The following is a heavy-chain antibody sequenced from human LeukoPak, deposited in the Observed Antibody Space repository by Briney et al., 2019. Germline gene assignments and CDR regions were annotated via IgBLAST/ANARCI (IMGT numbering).Heavy chain of an antibody. Sequence: PGRSLRLSCAASGFTFSSYAMHWVRQAPGKGLEWVAVISYDGSNKYYADSVKGRFTISRDNSKNTLYLQMNSLRAEDTAVYYCAREGLLGVFDYWGQGTLVTVSS. J-gene: IGHJ4*02. CDR1: GFTFSSYA. CDR2: ISYDGSNK. D-gene: IGHD2-8*02. V-gene: IGHV3-30-3*01. CDR3: AREGLLGVFDY.